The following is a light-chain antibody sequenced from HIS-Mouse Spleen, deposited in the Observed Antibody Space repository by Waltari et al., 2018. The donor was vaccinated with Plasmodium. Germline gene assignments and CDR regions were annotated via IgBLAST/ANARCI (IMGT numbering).Light chain of an antibody. Sequence: DIQMTQSPSTLSASVGDRVTITCRASQRISSWLAWYQQNPGKAPKLLFYKASSLESGVPSRFSGSGSGTEFTLTISSLQPDDFATYYCQQYNSYWTFGQGTKVEIK. CDR2: KAS. J-gene: IGKJ1*01. CDR1: QRISSW. V-gene: IGKV1-5*03. CDR3: QQYNSYWT.